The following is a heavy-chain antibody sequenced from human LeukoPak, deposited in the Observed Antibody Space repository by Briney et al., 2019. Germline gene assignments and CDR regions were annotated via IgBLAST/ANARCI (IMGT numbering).Heavy chain of an antibody. Sequence: GGSLRLSCAASGFTFSSYWMTWVRQAPGKGLEWVANIKQDGSEKYYVDSVKGRFTISRDNSKNTLYLQMNSLRAEDTAVYYCAREMMTTVNDYWGQGTLVTVSS. CDR3: AREMMTTVNDY. J-gene: IGHJ4*02. CDR1: GFTFSSYW. CDR2: IKQDGSEK. D-gene: IGHD4-11*01. V-gene: IGHV3-7*01.